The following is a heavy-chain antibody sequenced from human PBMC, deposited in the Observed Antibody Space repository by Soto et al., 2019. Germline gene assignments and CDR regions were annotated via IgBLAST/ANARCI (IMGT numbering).Heavy chain of an antibody. CDR3: ARAGSYYGSGQYNWFDP. D-gene: IGHD3-10*01. CDR2: IYHSGST. V-gene: IGHV4-30-2*01. CDR1: GGSISSGGYS. J-gene: IGHJ5*02. Sequence: TLSLTCAVSGGSISSGGYSWSWIRQPPGKGLEWIGYIYHSGSTYYNPSLKSRVTISVDRSKNQFSLKLSSVTAADTAVYYCARAGSYYGSGQYNWFDPWGQGTLVTVSS.